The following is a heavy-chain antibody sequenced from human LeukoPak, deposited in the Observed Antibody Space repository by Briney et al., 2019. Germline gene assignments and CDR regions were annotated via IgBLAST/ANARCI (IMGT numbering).Heavy chain of an antibody. Sequence: ASETLSLTCTVSGGSISSYYWSWIRQPPGKGLEWIGYIYYSGSTNYNPSLRSRVTISVDTSKNQFSLKLSSVTAADTAVYYCARNGVADAFDIWGQGTMVTVSS. CDR2: IYYSGST. CDR3: ARNGVADAFDI. V-gene: IGHV4-59*01. J-gene: IGHJ3*02. D-gene: IGHD1-1*01. CDR1: GGSISSYY.